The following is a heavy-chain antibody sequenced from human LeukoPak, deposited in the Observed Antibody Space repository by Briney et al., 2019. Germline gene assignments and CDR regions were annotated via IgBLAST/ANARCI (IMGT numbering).Heavy chain of an antibody. CDR2: IYPGDSDT. V-gene: IGHV5-51*01. Sequence: PGESLQISCRCSGYTFTSYWIGWVRQLPGKGLEWMGIIYPGDSDTRYSPSFQGQVTISADKSISTAYLQWSSPKASDTAMYYCARLAYCGGDCYSNWGQGTLVTVSS. CDR1: GYTFTSYW. D-gene: IGHD2-21*02. J-gene: IGHJ4*02. CDR3: ARLAYCGGDCYSN.